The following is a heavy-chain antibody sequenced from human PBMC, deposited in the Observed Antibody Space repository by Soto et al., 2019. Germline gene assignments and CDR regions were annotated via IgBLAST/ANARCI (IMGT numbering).Heavy chain of an antibody. Sequence: PGESLKISCKGSGYSFTSYWISWVRQMPGKGLEWMGRIDPSDSYTNYSPSFQGHVTISADKSISTAYLQWSSLKASDTAMYYCARRDTTVTTFGYYYYGMDVWGQGTTVTVSS. CDR2: IDPSDSYT. V-gene: IGHV5-10-1*01. D-gene: IGHD4-17*01. CDR3: ARRDTTVTTFGYYYYGMDV. CDR1: GYSFTSYW. J-gene: IGHJ6*02.